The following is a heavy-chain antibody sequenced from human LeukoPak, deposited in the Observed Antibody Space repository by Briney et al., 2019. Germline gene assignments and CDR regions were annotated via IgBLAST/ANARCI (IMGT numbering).Heavy chain of an antibody. CDR3: ARDLSSSWYTLAY. CDR1: GNTFDDYG. Sequence: GGSLRLSCTDSGNTFDDYGMAWVRQAPREGLGWVSGINWDGGAYNYAAPVKGRFTISRDNAKNSLYLEINSLRVEDTAVYFCARDLSSSWYTLAYWGQGILVIVSS. J-gene: IGHJ4*02. CDR2: INWDGGAY. D-gene: IGHD2-2*01. V-gene: IGHV3-20*04.